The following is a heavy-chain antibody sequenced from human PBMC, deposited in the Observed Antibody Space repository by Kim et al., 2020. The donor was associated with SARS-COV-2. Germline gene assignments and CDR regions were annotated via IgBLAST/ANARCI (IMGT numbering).Heavy chain of an antibody. J-gene: IGHJ6*02. CDR1: GGSFSGYY. CDR3: ARGVSSSGNYYGMDV. D-gene: IGHD6-13*01. Sequence: SETLSLTCAVYGGSFSGYYWSWIRQPPGKGLEWIGEINHSGSTNYNPSLKSRVTISVDTSKNQFSLKLSSVTAADTAVYYCARGVSSSGNYYGMDVWGQGTTVTVSS. V-gene: IGHV4-34*01. CDR2: INHSGST.